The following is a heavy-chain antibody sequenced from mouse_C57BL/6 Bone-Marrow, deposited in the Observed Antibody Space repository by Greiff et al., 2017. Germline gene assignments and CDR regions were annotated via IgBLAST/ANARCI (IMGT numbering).Heavy chain of an antibody. Sequence: EVKLMESGPGLVKPSQSLSLTCSVTGYSITSGYYWNWIRQFPGNKLEWMGYISYDGSNNYNPSLKNRISITRDTSKNQFFLKLNSVTTEDTATYYCARAGGMDYWGQGTSVTVSS. V-gene: IGHV3-6*01. CDR3: ARAGGMDY. CDR1: GYSITSGYY. CDR2: ISYDGSN. J-gene: IGHJ4*01.